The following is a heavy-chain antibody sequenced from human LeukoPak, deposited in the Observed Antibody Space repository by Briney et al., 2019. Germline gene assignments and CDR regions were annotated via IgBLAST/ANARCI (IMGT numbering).Heavy chain of an antibody. CDR1: GGSIRNYY. Sequence: SGTLSLTCIVSGGSIRNYYWSWIRQPPGKGLEWLGYVYYSGSTNYNPSLQSRVTISVDTSKNQFSLNLASVTAADTAVYYCARDSGTTGEVKFDPWGQGTLVTVSS. J-gene: IGHJ5*02. CDR3: ARDSGTTGEVKFDP. D-gene: IGHD3-10*01. V-gene: IGHV4-59*01. CDR2: VYYSGST.